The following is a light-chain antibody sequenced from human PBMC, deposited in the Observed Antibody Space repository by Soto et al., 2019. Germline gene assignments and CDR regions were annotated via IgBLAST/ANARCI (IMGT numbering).Light chain of an antibody. CDR2: DAS. CDR1: QSVRSS. Sequence: EIVLTQSPDTLSLSPGERATLSCRASQSVRSSLAWYQQKPGQAPRLLIYDASNRATGIPARFSGSGSGTDCTLTISSLEPEEFAVYYCQQRSNWPPEVTFGPGTKVDIK. CDR3: QQRSNWPPEVT. V-gene: IGKV3-11*01. J-gene: IGKJ3*01.